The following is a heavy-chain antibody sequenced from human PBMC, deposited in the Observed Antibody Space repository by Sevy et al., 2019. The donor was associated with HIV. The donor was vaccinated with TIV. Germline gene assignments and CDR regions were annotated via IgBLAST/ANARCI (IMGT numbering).Heavy chain of an antibody. Sequence: GGSLRLSCTASGFTFSSYEMNWVRQAPGKGLEWVAYISNSGNTSHYSYAVKGRFTISRDNAKNSLYIQMNSLRAEDTAVDYCARDLPPSENTVPQFDYWGRGTLVTVSS. D-gene: IGHD4-17*01. CDR1: GFTFSSYE. V-gene: IGHV3-48*03. J-gene: IGHJ4*02. CDR2: ISNSGNTS. CDR3: ARDLPPSENTVPQFDY.